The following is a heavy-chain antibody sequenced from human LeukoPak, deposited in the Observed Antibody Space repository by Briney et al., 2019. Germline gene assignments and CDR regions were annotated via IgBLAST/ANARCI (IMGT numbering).Heavy chain of an antibody. V-gene: IGHV1-8*01. J-gene: IGHJ4*02. CDR3: ARAYYHDYSDYHWAPDY. CDR1: GYTFTSYD. CDR2: MNPNSGNT. D-gene: IGHD3-22*01. Sequence: ASVKVSCKASGYTFTSYDINWVRQATGQGLKWMGWMNPNSGNTGYAQKFQGRVTMTRNTSISTAYMELSSPRSEDTAVYYCARAYYHDYSDYHWAPDYWGQGTLVTVSS.